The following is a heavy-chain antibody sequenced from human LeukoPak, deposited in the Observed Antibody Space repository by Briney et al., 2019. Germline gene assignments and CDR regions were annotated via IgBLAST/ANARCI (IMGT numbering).Heavy chain of an antibody. D-gene: IGHD6-19*01. J-gene: IGHJ4*02. CDR1: GGSISSGGYY. CDR2: IYHSGST. Sequence: PSETLSLTCAVSGGSISSGGYYWSWIRQPPGKGLEWIGYIYHSGSTYYNPSLKSRVTISVDRSKNQVSLKLRSVTAADTAVYYCARGDSGWYLGLGFDYWGQGTLVTVSS. CDR3: ARGDSGWYLGLGFDY. V-gene: IGHV4-30-2*01.